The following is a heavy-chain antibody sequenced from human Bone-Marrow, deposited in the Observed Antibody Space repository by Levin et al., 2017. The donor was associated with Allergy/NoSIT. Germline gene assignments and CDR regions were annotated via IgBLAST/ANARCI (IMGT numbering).Heavy chain of an antibody. D-gene: IGHD2-21*01. CDR3: ATGTYLIDY. CDR2: ITADSRTI. CDR1: GFPFNSYN. Sequence: LSLTCAASGFPFNSYNINWVRQAPGKGLEWISHITADSRTIHYADSVKGRFTVSRDNAKNSLFLQMNSLRDEDTAVYYCATGTYLIDYWGQGILVTVSS. J-gene: IGHJ4*02. V-gene: IGHV3-48*02.